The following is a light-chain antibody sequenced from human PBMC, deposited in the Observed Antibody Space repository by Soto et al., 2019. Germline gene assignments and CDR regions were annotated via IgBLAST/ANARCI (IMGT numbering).Light chain of an antibody. V-gene: IGLV7-46*01. Sequence: QAVVTQEPSLTVSPGGTVTLTCGSSTGAVTSGHYPFWFQQKPGQAPRTLIYDTSNKHSWTPARFSGSLLGGKAALTLSGAQPEDEGDYYCLLAYSGVVVFGGGTKLTVL. CDR3: LLAYSGVVV. CDR1: TGAVTSGHY. J-gene: IGLJ2*01. CDR2: DTS.